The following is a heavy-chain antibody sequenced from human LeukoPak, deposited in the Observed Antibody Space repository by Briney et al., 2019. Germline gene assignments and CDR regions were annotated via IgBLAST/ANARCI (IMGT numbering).Heavy chain of an antibody. Sequence: SETLSLTCTVSGGSISGSSYYWGWIRQPPGKGLEWIGSIYYSGSTNYNPSLKSRITISVDTSKSQFSLKLSSVTAADTAVYYCTRGAGWLIDYWGQGILVTVSS. J-gene: IGHJ4*02. CDR2: IYYSGST. V-gene: IGHV4-39*07. D-gene: IGHD3-16*01. CDR3: TRGAGWLIDY. CDR1: GGSISGSSYY.